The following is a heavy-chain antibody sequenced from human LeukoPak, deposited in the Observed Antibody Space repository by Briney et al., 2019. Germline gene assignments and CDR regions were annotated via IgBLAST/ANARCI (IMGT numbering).Heavy chain of an antibody. J-gene: IGHJ1*01. CDR1: GYTFTGYY. CDR3: ARDSSGYFDASLYFRH. D-gene: IGHD3-22*01. CDR2: INPNSGGT. V-gene: IGHV1-2*02. Sequence: ASVKVSCKASGYTFTGYYMHWVRQAPGQGLEWMGWINPNSGGTEYAQKFQGSVTMTRDTSISTAYMELSRLTSADTAVYYCARDSSGYFDASLYFRHWGQGTLVTVSS.